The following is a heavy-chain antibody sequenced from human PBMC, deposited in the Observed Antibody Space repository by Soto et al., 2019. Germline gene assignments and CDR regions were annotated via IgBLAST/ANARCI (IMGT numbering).Heavy chain of an antibody. CDR1: GGSISSYY. J-gene: IGHJ4*02. D-gene: IGHD3-10*01. V-gene: IGHV4-59*12. Sequence: SETLSLTCTVPGGSISSYYWSWIRQPPGKGLEWIGYIYYSGSTNYNPSLKSRMTIDADTSKNHFSLNLSSVTPEDTALYYCAGNYYGSGSYGSGSYYSSFDFWGQGTLVTVSS. CDR2: IYYSGST. CDR3: AGNYYGSGSYGSGSYYSSFDF.